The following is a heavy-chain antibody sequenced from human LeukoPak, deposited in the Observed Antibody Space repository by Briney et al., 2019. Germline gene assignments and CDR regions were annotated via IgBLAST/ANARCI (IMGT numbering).Heavy chain of an antibody. CDR3: ARDLIHCSGGSCYSNRFDP. J-gene: IGHJ5*02. CDR1: GGSISSYY. CDR2: IYTSGST. Sequence: SETLSLTCTVSGGSISSYYWSWIRQPAGKGLEWIGRIYTSGSTNYNPSLKSRVTMSVDTSKNQFSLKLSSVTAADTAVYYCARDLIHCSGGSCYSNRFDPWGQGTLVTVSS. V-gene: IGHV4-4*07. D-gene: IGHD2-15*01.